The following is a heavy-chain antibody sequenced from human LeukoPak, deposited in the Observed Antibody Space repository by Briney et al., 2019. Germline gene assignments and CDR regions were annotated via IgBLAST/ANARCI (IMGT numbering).Heavy chain of an antibody. CDR3: ARDGYYFDY. J-gene: IGHJ4*02. CDR2: IYYSGST. D-gene: IGHD5-12*01. Sequence: SETLSLTCAVSGGSISSYYWSWIRQPPGKGLEWIGYIYYSGSTNYKPSLKSRVTISVDTSKNQFSLKLSSVTAADTAVYYCARDGYYFDYWGQGTLVTVSS. CDR1: GGSISSYY. V-gene: IGHV4-59*01.